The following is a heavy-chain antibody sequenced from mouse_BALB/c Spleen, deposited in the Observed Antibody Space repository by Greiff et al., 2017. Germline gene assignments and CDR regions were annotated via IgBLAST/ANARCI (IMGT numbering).Heavy chain of an antibody. V-gene: IGHV3-8*02. CDR3: AFITTVGYWYFDV. J-gene: IGHJ1*01. CDR1: GDSITSGY. D-gene: IGHD1-1*01. CDR2: ISYSGST. Sequence: EVQRVESGPSLVKPSQTLSLTCSVTGDSITSGYWNWIRKFPGNKLEYMGYISYSGSTYYNPSLKSRISITRDTSKNQYYLQLNSVTTEDTATYYCAFITTVGYWYFDVWGAGTTVTVSS.